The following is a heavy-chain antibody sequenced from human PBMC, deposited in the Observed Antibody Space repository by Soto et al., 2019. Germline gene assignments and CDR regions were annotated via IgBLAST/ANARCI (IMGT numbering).Heavy chain of an antibody. CDR3: AGPHDSSGLGT. D-gene: IGHD1-1*01. Sequence: ASVKVSCKASENTFSTYLVHWVRQVHGQGLEWMGWHNGYNGQTEYSQKFQGRVTITRDTSAKTAYLELRSLTSEDTAVYYCAGPHDSSGLGTWGQGTLFTVSP. CDR1: ENTFSTYL. J-gene: IGHJ5*02. V-gene: IGHV1-3*01. CDR2: HNGYNGQT.